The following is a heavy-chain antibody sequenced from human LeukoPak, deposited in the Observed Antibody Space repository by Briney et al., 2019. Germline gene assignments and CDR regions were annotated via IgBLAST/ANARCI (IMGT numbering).Heavy chain of an antibody. CDR2: IDRDGGDK. CDR1: GFTFSNYW. Sequence: PGESLRLSCVGSGFTFSNYWMSWVRQIPGKRPEWVANIDRDGGDKYCVDSVKGRFTLSRDNAKNSLYLQMNSLRVEDTAIYYCAREYCSGGTCYAPGYWGQGTLVTVSS. CDR3: AREYCSGGTCYAPGY. J-gene: IGHJ4*02. D-gene: IGHD2-15*01. V-gene: IGHV3-7*03.